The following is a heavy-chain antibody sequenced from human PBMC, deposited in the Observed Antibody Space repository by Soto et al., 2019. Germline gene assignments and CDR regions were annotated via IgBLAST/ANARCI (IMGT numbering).Heavy chain of an antibody. J-gene: IGHJ4*02. CDR2: ISGSGGST. Sequence: PGGSLRLSCAASGFTFSSYAMSWVRQAPGKRLEWVSAISGSGGSTYYADSVKGRCTISREKSKNTLYLQMNSLRAVDTAVYYYAIYLCGPTSRYFDYWGQGSLVTVSA. V-gene: IGHV3-23*01. D-gene: IGHD2-2*02. CDR3: AIYLCGPTSRYFDY. CDR1: GFTFSSYA.